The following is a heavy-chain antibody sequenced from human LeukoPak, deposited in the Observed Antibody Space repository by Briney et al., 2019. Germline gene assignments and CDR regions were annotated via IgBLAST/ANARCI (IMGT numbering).Heavy chain of an antibody. CDR2: IYYSGST. J-gene: IGHJ4*02. D-gene: IGHD5-18*01. V-gene: IGHV4-59*01. CDR1: GGSISSYY. CDR3: ARVGYSYGYNY. Sequence: SETLSLTCTVSGGSISSYYWSWIRQPPGKGLEWIGYIYYSGSTNYNPSLKSRVTISVDTSKNQFSLKLSSVTAADTAVYYCARVGYSYGYNYWGQGTLVTVSS.